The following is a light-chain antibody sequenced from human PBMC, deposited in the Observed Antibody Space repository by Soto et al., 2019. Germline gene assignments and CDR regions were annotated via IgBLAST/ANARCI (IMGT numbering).Light chain of an antibody. CDR1: QSFTTS. CDR2: GAS. Sequence: EIGLTQSPGTLPLCPGERATLFRRASQSFTTSQLAWYQQKPGQAPRLLMYGASIRATGIPARFSGSGSGTEFTLTISSLQSEDFAVYYCQVYQNWLYTFGQGT. CDR3: QVYQNWLYT. V-gene: IGKV3-15*01. J-gene: IGKJ2*01.